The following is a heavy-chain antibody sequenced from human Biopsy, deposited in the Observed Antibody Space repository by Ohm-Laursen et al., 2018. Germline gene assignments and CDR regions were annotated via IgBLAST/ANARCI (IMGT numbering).Heavy chain of an antibody. Sequence: GTLSLTCAVSGDSISSYYWSWIRQPPGEGLQWIGYVYYTGSTDYNPSLQSRVTISVDTSKNHFSLRLRSVTPADTAIYYCARDRGYYSDRTVPGYFDLWGRGTLVTVSS. J-gene: IGHJ2*01. V-gene: IGHV4-59*01. CDR3: ARDRGYYSDRTVPGYFDL. CDR2: VYYTGST. D-gene: IGHD3-22*01. CDR1: GDSISSYY.